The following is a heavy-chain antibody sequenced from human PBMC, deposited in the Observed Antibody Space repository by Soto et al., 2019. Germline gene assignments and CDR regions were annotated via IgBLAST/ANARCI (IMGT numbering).Heavy chain of an antibody. CDR3: AREYDYYDSSGYAFDP. Sequence: QVQLQESGPGLVKPSQTLSLTCTVSGGSISSGGYYWSWIRQHPGKGLEWIGYIYYSGSTYYNPSLKSRVTIAVDTSKNQFSLKLSCVTAADTAVYYCAREYDYYDSSGYAFDPWGQGTLVTVSS. CDR1: GGSISSGGYY. J-gene: IGHJ5*02. D-gene: IGHD3-22*01. CDR2: IYYSGST. V-gene: IGHV4-31*03.